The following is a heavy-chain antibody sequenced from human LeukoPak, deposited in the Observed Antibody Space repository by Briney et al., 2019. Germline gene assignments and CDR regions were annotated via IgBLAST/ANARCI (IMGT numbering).Heavy chain of an antibody. Sequence: SETLSLTCAVYGGSFSGYYWSWIRQPPGKGLEWIREINHSGSTNYNPSLKSRVTISVDTSKNQFSLKLSSVTAADTAVYYCARLKYYGSGNLYYFDYWGQGTLVTVSS. J-gene: IGHJ4*02. D-gene: IGHD3-10*01. CDR2: INHSGST. CDR3: ARLKYYGSGNLYYFDY. V-gene: IGHV4-34*01. CDR1: GGSFSGYY.